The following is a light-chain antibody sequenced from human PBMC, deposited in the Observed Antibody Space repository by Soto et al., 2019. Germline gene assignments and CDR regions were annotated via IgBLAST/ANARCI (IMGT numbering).Light chain of an antibody. CDR3: QQYDISWT. Sequence: EIVLTQSPGTLSLSPGERATLSCRASQSVGSSHLAWYQQKPGQAPRHLIYGASSRAPGIPDRFSGSGSGTAFTLTISRLEPEDFAVYYCQQYDISWTFGQGTKVVIK. CDR1: QSVGSSH. CDR2: GAS. J-gene: IGKJ1*01. V-gene: IGKV3-20*01.